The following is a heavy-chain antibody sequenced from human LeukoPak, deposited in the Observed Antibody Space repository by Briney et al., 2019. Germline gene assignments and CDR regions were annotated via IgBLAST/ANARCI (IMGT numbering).Heavy chain of an antibody. V-gene: IGHV3-74*03. CDR3: ARGGDGSVDFDH. CDR1: GFTFSSYW. D-gene: IGHD5-24*01. Sequence: PGGSLRLSCAASGFTFSSYWMHWVRQGPGKGLVWVSRINSDGSSIMYADFVKGRFTISRDNAKNTLYLQINSLRAEDTAVYYCARGGDGSVDFDHWGQGTLVTVSS. CDR2: INSDGSSI. J-gene: IGHJ4*02.